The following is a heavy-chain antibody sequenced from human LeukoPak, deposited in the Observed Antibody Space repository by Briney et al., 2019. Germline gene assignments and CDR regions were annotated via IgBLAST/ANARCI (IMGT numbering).Heavy chain of an antibody. Sequence: GASVKVSCKASGYTFTSYDINWVRQAPAQGLEWMGWMNPNSGNTGYAQKFQGRVTITRSTSISTAYMEMSSLRSEDTAVYYCARTFRGYCSSTSCSENWFDPWGQGTLVTVSS. D-gene: IGHD2-2*01. CDR3: ARTFRGYCSSTSCSENWFDP. CDR1: GYTFTSYD. CDR2: MNPNSGNT. V-gene: IGHV1-8*03. J-gene: IGHJ5*02.